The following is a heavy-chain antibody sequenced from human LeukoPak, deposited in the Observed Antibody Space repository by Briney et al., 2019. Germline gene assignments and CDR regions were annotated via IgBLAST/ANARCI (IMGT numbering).Heavy chain of an antibody. CDR3: ARLGDFWSGYRYYFDY. CDR1: GYSFTNYW. V-gene: IGHV5-51*01. CDR2: IYPGDSDT. J-gene: IGHJ4*02. Sequence: GESLKISCKGSGYSFTNYWIGWARQMPGKGLECMGIIYPGDSDTRYSPSFQGQVTISADKSISTAYLQWSSLKASDTAMYYCARLGDFWSGYRYYFDYWGQGTLVTVSS. D-gene: IGHD3-3*01.